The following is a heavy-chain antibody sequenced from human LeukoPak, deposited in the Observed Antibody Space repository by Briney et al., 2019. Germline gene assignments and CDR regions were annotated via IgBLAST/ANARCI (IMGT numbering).Heavy chain of an antibody. V-gene: IGHV3-64*01. D-gene: IGHD1-1*01. Sequence: PGGSLRLSCAASGFTFTNYAMHWVRQAPGKGLEYVSAISSNGGSTYYANSVKGRFTISRDNSKNTLYLQMGSLRAEDMAVYYCARVGRGGWNDGAGYYYYYYMDVWGKGTTVTVSS. CDR3: ARVGRGGWNDGAGYYYYYYMDV. CDR1: GFTFTNYA. J-gene: IGHJ6*03. CDR2: ISSNGGST.